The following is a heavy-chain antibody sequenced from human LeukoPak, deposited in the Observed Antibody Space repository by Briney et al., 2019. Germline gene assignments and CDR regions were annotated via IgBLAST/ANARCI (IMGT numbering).Heavy chain of an antibody. CDR2: ISYDGSNK. J-gene: IGHJ4*02. V-gene: IGHV3-30-3*01. CDR1: GFTFSSYA. Sequence: GRSLRLSCAASGFTFSSYAMHWVRQAPGKGLEWVAVISYDGSNKYYADSVKGRFTISRDNSKNTLYLQMNSLRAEDTAVYYCARDLVYWGQGTLVTVSS. CDR3: ARDLVY.